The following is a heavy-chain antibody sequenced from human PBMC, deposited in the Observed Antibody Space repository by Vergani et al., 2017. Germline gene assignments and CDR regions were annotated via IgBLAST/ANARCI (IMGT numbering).Heavy chain of an antibody. Sequence: QVQLHESGPGLVKPSQTLSLICTVSGGSITSGSFCWSWIRQPAGQGLEWIGRIHSSGTTNYNPSLRSRVTLSVDTYKNQLSLRMTAATAADTAVYYCTRDSWTSELRGVYWFDTGGQGTLVSVSS. CDR2: IHSSGTT. D-gene: IGHD3-10*01. V-gene: IGHV4-61*02. J-gene: IGHJ5*02. CDR1: GGSITSGSFC. CDR3: TRDSWTSELRGVYWFDT.